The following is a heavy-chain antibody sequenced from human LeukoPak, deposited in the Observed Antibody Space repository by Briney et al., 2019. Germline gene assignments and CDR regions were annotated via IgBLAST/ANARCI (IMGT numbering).Heavy chain of an antibody. V-gene: IGHV4-34*01. Sequence: PSETLSLTCAVYGGSFSAYYWSWIRQPPGKGLEWIGEINHSGSTNYNPSLKSRVSISVDTSKNQFSLKLSSVTAADTAVYYCARDDGMAVYYWGQGTLVTVSS. CDR3: ARDDGMAVYY. D-gene: IGHD5-24*01. CDR1: GGSFSAYY. J-gene: IGHJ4*02. CDR2: INHSGST.